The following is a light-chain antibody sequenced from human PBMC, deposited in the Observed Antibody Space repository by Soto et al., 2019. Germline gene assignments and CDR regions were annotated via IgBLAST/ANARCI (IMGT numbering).Light chain of an antibody. Sequence: AIRMTQSPSSFSASTGDRVTITCRASQGISSYLAWYQQKPGKAPKLLIYAASTLQSGVPSRFSGSGSGTDCTLTISCLQSEDFVTYYCQQYYSYPETFGQGTKLEIK. J-gene: IGKJ2*01. CDR3: QQYYSYPET. V-gene: IGKV1-8*01. CDR2: AAS. CDR1: QGISSY.